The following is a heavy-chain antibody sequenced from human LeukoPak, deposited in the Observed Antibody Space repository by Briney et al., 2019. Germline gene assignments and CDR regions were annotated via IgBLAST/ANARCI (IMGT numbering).Heavy chain of an antibody. CDR3: ARDQYSYGLDY. V-gene: IGHV1-69*04. Sequence: SVKVSCKASGGTFSSYAISWVRQAPGQGLEWMGRIIPILGIANYAQKFQGRVTITADKSTSTAYMELSSLRAEDTAVYYCARDQYSYGLDYWGQGTLVTVSS. CDR1: GGTFSSYA. D-gene: IGHD5-18*01. J-gene: IGHJ4*02. CDR2: IIPILGIA.